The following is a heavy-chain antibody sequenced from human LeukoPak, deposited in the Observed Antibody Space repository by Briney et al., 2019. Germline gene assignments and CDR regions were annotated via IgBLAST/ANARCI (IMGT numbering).Heavy chain of an antibody. CDR3: ARETGSAVGSTDFDY. CDR2: ISYDGSNK. Sequence: PGGSLRLSCAASGFTFSSCGMHWVRQAPGKGPEWVAVISYDGSNKYYADSVKGRFTISRDNSKNTLYLQVNSLRAEDTAVYYCARETGSAVGSTDFDYWGQGTLVTVSS. J-gene: IGHJ4*02. CDR1: GFTFSSCG. D-gene: IGHD4-17*01. V-gene: IGHV3-30*03.